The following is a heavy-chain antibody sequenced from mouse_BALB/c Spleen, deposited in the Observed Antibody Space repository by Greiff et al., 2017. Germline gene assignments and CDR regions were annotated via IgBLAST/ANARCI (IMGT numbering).Heavy chain of an antibody. CDR3: AKLYYGSSYAMDY. CDR1: GFSLTSYG. CDR2: IWRGGST. Sequence: QVQLQQSGPSLVQPSQSLSITCTVSGFSLTSYGVHWVRQSPGKGLEWLGVIWRGGSTDYNAAFMSRLSITKDNSKSQVFFKMNSLQADDTAIYYCAKLYYGSSYAMDYWGQGTSVTVSS. D-gene: IGHD1-1*01. V-gene: IGHV2-5-1*01. J-gene: IGHJ4*01.